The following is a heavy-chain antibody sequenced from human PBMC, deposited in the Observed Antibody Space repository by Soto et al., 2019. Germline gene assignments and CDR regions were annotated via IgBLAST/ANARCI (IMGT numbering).Heavy chain of an antibody. J-gene: IGHJ6*02. Sequence: GGSLRLSCAASGFTFRNYALHWVRQAPGKGLEWVAVISNDGRDKYYADSVKGRVTISRDNSKNTLYVQMNSLRGDDSGVYFCAGVVSPRGYYYFGMDVWGQGTAVTSP. CDR3: AGVVSPRGYYYFGMDV. CDR2: ISNDGRDK. V-gene: IGHV3-30-3*01. D-gene: IGHD2-15*01. CDR1: GFTFRNYA.